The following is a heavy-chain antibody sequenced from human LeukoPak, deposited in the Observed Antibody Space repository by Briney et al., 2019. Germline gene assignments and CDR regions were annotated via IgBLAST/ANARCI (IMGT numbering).Heavy chain of an antibody. CDR1: GGSISSSSFY. J-gene: IGHJ3*02. CDR3: ARGKQMFGSGSYYQDGSGI. CDR2: IYYTGST. D-gene: IGHD3-10*01. Sequence: PSETLSLTCTVSGGSISSSSFYWGWIRQPPGKGLEWIGSIYYTGSTYYKPSLKSRVTISVDTSKDQFSLKLSSVTAADTAVYYCARGKQMFGSGSYYQDGSGIWGQGTTVTVSS. V-gene: IGHV4-39*01.